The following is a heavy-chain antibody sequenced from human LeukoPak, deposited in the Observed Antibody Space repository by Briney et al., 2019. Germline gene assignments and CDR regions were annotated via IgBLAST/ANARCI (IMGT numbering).Heavy chain of an antibody. CDR3: ARFPRSIFGVLGCMDV. CDR2: IYFPDSNT. D-gene: IGHD3-3*01. CDR1: EYSLSTHW. Sequence: GESLKISCKTSEYSLSTHWIGWVRQMPGKDLEWMGMIYFPDSNTRYRPSFQGQVTISADKSISTAYLQWSSLKSSDSAMYYCARFPRSIFGVLGCMDVWGKGTTVSVSS. J-gene: IGHJ6*03. V-gene: IGHV5-51*01.